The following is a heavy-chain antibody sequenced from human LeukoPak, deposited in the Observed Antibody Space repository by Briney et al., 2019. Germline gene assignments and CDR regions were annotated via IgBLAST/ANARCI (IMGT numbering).Heavy chain of an antibody. CDR2: INHSGST. Sequence: SETLSLTCAVYGGSFSGYYWSWIRQPPGKGLEWIGEINHSGSTNYNPSLKSRVTISVDTSKNQFSLKLSSVTAADTAVYYCARRYYYYHYMDVWGKGTTVTVSS. CDR1: GGSFSGYY. CDR3: ARRYYYYHYMDV. J-gene: IGHJ6*03. V-gene: IGHV4-34*01.